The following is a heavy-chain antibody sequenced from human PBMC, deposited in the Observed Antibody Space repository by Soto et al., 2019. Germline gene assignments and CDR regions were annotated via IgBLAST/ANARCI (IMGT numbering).Heavy chain of an antibody. V-gene: IGHV4-30-2*01. CDR3: ARSILAGYYYGMDV. D-gene: IGHD2-15*01. Sequence: SGTLSLTCAVSGGSISSGGYSWSWIRQPPGKGLEWIGYIYHSGSTYYNPSLKSRVTISVDRSKNQFSLKLSSVTAADTAVYYCARSILAGYYYGMDVWGQGTTVTVSS. CDR2: IYHSGST. CDR1: GGSISSGGYS. J-gene: IGHJ6*02.